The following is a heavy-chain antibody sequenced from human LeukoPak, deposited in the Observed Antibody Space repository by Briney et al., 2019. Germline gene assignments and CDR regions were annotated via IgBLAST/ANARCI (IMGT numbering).Heavy chain of an antibody. CDR3: ARGIAVAVPFDY. CDR2: ISPNSGGT. Sequence: ASVKVSCKASGYTFTGYYMHWVRQAPGQGLEWMGRISPNSGGTNYAQKFQGRVTMTRDTSISTAYMELSRLRSDDTAVYYCARGIAVAVPFDYWGQGTLVTVSS. J-gene: IGHJ4*02. V-gene: IGHV1-2*06. D-gene: IGHD6-19*01. CDR1: GYTFTGYY.